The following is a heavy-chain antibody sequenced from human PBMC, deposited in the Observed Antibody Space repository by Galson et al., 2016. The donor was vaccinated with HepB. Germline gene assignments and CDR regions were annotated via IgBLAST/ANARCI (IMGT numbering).Heavy chain of an antibody. CDR3: TTKTSGTYPFDY. D-gene: IGHD1-26*01. CDR1: GFTFSSYS. Sequence: SLRLSCAASGFTFSSYSMNWVRQAPGKGLEWVSSIRSSSNYIFYAGSVKGRFTISRDNGKNSVFLQMNSLRAEDTAVYYCTTKTSGTYPFDYWGQGTLVAVSS. V-gene: IGHV3-21*01. CDR2: IRSSSNYI. J-gene: IGHJ4*02.